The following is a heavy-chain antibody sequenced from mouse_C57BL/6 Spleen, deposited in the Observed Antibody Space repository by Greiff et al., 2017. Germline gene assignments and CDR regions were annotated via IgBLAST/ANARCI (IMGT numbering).Heavy chain of an antibody. J-gene: IGHJ4*01. V-gene: IGHV5-6*01. Sequence: EVQLVESGGDLVKPGGSLKLSCAASGYAFSSYGMSWVRQTPDKRLEWVATISSGGSATYYTDSVKGQFTISRDNAKNTLYLQMSSLKAEITSMYYCARGLYYAYDGYAMDYWGQGTSVTVSS. D-gene: IGHD2-2*01. CDR2: ISSGGSAT. CDR1: GYAFSSYG. CDR3: ARGLYYAYDGYAMDY.